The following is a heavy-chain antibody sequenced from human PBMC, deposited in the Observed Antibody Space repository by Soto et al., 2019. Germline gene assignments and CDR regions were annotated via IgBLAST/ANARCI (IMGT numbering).Heavy chain of an antibody. V-gene: IGHV3-74*01. D-gene: IGHD5-18*01. CDR1: GFTFDDYA. J-gene: IGHJ4*02. CDR2: INPDGSAT. Sequence: PGGSLRLSCAASGFTFDDYAMHWVRQAPGKGLVWVSRINPDGSATNYADSVKGRFTISRDNAKNTLYLQMNSLRAEDTAVFYCGRGGSDSPMAPGYWGQGTLVTVSS. CDR3: GRGGSDSPMAPGY.